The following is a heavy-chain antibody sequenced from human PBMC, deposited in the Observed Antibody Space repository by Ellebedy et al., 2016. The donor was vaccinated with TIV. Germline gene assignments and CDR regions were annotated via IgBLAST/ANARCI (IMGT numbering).Heavy chain of an antibody. D-gene: IGHD1-26*01. J-gene: IGHJ6*02. CDR3: ARDREPPYGMDV. Sequence: MPSETLSLTCTVSGDSIGSFSWSWIRQPPGRGLQWIGYISDSGSTNYNPSLKSRVTISVDTSKNQLSLKLSPATAADTAAYFCARDREPPYGMDVWGQGTTVTVSS. CDR2: ISDSGST. V-gene: IGHV4-59*01. CDR1: GDSIGSFS.